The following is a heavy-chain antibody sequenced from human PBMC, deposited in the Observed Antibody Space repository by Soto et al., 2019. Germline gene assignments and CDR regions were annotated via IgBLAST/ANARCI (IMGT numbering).Heavy chain of an antibody. Sequence: QVPLQQSGPGLVKPSQTLSLTCAISGDSVSSNSAAWNWIRQSPSRGLEWLGRTYYRSKWYNDYAVSVKSRITINPDTSKNQFSLQLNSVTPEDTAVYYCARDPHQQWLLTYNWFDPWGQGTLVTVSS. D-gene: IGHD6-19*01. CDR2: TYYRSKWYN. J-gene: IGHJ5*02. CDR1: GDSVSSNSAA. V-gene: IGHV6-1*01. CDR3: ARDPHQQWLLTYNWFDP.